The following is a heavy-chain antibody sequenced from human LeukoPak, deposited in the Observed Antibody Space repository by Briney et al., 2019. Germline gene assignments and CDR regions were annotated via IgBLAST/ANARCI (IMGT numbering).Heavy chain of an antibody. CDR2: ISGSGGNT. Sequence: PGGSLRLSCAVSGFTFSSFAMSWVRQAPGKGLEWVSAISGSGGNTYNADSVKGRFTISRDNSKNTLYLQMNSLRAEDTAVYYCAKVSLEQWLVPYLDYWGQGTLVTVSS. V-gene: IGHV3-23*01. CDR1: GFTFSSFA. D-gene: IGHD6-19*01. CDR3: AKVSLEQWLVPYLDY. J-gene: IGHJ4*02.